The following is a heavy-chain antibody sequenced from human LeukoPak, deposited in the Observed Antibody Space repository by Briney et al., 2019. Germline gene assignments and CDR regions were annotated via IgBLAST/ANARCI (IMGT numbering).Heavy chain of an antibody. D-gene: IGHD2-21*02. J-gene: IGHJ6*03. CDR2: TYYRSKWYN. Sequence: SQTLSLTCAISGDSVSSNSAAWNWIRQSPSRGLEWLGRTYYRSKWYNDYAVSVKSRITINPDTSKNQFSLKLSSVTAADTAVYYCARLNCGGDCYSRYYYYYMDVWGKGTTVTISS. V-gene: IGHV6-1*01. CDR3: ARLNCGGDCYSRYYYYYMDV. CDR1: GDSVSSNSAA.